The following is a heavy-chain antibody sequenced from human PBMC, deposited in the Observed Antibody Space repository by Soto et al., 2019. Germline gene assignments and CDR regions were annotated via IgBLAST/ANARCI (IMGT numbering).Heavy chain of an antibody. J-gene: IGHJ4*02. CDR1: GFTFDDYA. CDR3: AKDMNDYGDLYYFDY. V-gene: IGHV3-9*01. Sequence: GGSLRLSCAASGFTFDDYAMHWVRQAPGKGLEWVSGISWNSGSIGYADSVKGRFTISRDNAKNSLYLQMNSLRAEDTALYYCAKDMNDYGDLYYFDYWGQGTLVTVSS. CDR2: ISWNSGSI. D-gene: IGHD4-17*01.